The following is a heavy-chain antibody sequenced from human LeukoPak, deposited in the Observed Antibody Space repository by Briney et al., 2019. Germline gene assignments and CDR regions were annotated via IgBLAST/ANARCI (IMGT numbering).Heavy chain of an antibody. CDR2: INGDGGSR. J-gene: IGHJ4*02. CDR1: GFTFSTYW. D-gene: IGHD6-13*01. Sequence: GGSLRLSCAASGFTFSTYWMHWVRQAPGKGLVWVSRINGDGGSRNYADSVKGRFTISRDNAKNTLYLQLSSLRVEDTAVYYCASASSHRTAAGGDYWGQGTLVTVST. CDR3: ASASSHRTAAGGDY. V-gene: IGHV3-74*01.